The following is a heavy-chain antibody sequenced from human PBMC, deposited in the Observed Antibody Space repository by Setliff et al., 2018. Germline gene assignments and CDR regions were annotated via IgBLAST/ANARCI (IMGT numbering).Heavy chain of an antibody. V-gene: IGHV1-18*01. CDR1: GYRFTTYG. Sequence: ASVKVSCKASGYRFTTYGINWVRQAPGQGLEWMGWISPYNGNTKYAQKFQGRVTMTADTSTSTAYMELRSLRFDDTAVYYCARGGMAAAGRKGVFEHWGQGTLVTVS. D-gene: IGHD6-13*01. CDR3: ARGGMAAAGRKGVFEH. CDR2: ISPYNGNT. J-gene: IGHJ4*02.